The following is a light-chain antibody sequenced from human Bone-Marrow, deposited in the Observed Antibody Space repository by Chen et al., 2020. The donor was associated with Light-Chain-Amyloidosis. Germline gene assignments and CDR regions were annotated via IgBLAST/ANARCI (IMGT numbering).Light chain of an antibody. V-gene: IGLV3-21*02. J-gene: IGLJ3*02. CDR2: DDS. CDR1: NIGSTS. Sequence: SYVLTQPSSVSVAPGQTATIACGGNNIGSTSVHWYQQTPGQAPLLVVYDDSDRPSGIPERLACSHSGKTATLTIRRVEGGDEADYYCQVWDRSSDRPVFGGGTKLTVL. CDR3: QVWDRSSDRPV.